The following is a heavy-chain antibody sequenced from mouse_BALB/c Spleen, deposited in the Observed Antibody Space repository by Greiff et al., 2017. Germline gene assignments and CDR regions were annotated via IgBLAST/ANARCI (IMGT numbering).Heavy chain of an antibody. J-gene: IGHJ2*01. Sequence: QVQLKQPGAELVRPGASVKLSCKASGYTFTSYWINWVKQRPGQGLEWIGNIYPSDSYTNYNQKFKDKATLTVDKSSSTAYMQLSSPTSEDSAVYYCTRGYFDYWGQGTTLTVSS. CDR2: IYPSDSYT. CDR3: TRGYFDY. CDR1: GYTFTSYW. V-gene: IGHV1-69*02.